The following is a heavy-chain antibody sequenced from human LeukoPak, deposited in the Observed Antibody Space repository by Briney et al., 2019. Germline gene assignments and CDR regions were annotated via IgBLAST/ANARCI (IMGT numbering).Heavy chain of an antibody. Sequence: LGGSLRLSCAASGFTFSSYSMNWLRQAPGKGLEWVSYITSSSTTIYYADSVKGRFTISRDNAKNSLYLQMNSLRAEDTAVYYCARVLHKRNYDSSVYYGYWGQGTLVTVSS. D-gene: IGHD3-22*01. CDR2: ITSSSTTI. CDR1: GFTFSSYS. V-gene: IGHV3-48*01. J-gene: IGHJ4*02. CDR3: ARVLHKRNYDSSVYYGY.